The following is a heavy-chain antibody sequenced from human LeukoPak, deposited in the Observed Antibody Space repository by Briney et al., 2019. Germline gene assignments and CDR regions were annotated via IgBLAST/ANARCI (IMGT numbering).Heavy chain of an antibody. CDR3: ARHKTPGYSYGPWAFDI. V-gene: IGHV5-51*01. CDR2: IYPGDSDT. J-gene: IGHJ3*02. CDR1: GYSFTSYW. Sequence: GESLKISCKGSGYSFTSYWIGWVRQMPGKGLEWMGIIYPGDSDTRYSPSFQGQVTISADKSISTAYLQWSSLKASDTAMYYCARHKTPGYSYGPWAFDIWGQGTMVTVSS. D-gene: IGHD5-18*01.